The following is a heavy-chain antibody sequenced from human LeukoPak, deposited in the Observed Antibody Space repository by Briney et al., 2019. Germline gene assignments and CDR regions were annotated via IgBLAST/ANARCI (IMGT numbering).Heavy chain of an antibody. CDR2: IYPGDSDT. CDR3: ARGAAGTTPDYYYFGLDV. J-gene: IGHJ6*02. Sequence: GESLKISCKGSGYRFTDYWIGWVRQMPGKGLEWMGIIYPGDSDTRYSPSFQGQVTISADRSINTAHLQWSSLKASDTAMYYCARGAAGTTPDYYYFGLDVWGQGTTVRVSS. D-gene: IGHD1-7*01. V-gene: IGHV5-51*01. CDR1: GYRFTDYW.